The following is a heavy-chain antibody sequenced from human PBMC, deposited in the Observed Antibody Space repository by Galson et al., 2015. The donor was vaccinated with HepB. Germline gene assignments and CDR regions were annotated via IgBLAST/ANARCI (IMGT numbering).Heavy chain of an antibody. Sequence: SVKVSCKASGYTFTSYYMHWVRQAPGQGLEWMGIINPSGGSTSYAQKFQGRVTMTRDTSTSTVYMELSSLRSEDTAVYYCARVYSSGWDALRRYGMDVWGQGTTVTVSS. V-gene: IGHV1-46*01. D-gene: IGHD6-19*01. CDR3: ARVYSSGWDALRRYGMDV. CDR1: GYTFTSYY. J-gene: IGHJ6*02. CDR2: INPSGGST.